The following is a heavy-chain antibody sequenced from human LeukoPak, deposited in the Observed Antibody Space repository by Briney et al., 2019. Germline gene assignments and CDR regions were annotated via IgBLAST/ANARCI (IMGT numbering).Heavy chain of an antibody. J-gene: IGHJ6*03. CDR2: INWNGGST. CDR3: ARVALRYFDWFEVYYYYYYMDV. CDR1: GGSLSGYY. D-gene: IGHD3-9*01. V-gene: IGHV3-20*04. Sequence: PSETLSLTCAVYGGSLSGYYWSWIRQPPGKGLEWVSGINWNGGSTGYADSVKGRFTISRDNAKNSLYLQMNSLRAEDTALYYCARVALRYFDWFEVYYYYYYMDVWGKGTTVTVSS.